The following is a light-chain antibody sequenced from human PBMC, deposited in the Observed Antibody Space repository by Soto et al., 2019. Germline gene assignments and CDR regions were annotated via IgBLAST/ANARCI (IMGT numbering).Light chain of an antibody. Sequence: QSALTQPPSASGSPGQSVTISCTGASSDIGNYNYVSWYQQHPGKAPKLMIYEVSKRPSGVPDRFSGSKSGNTASLTVSGLQAEDEADYYCSSYAGSNIPFGGGTKVTVL. V-gene: IGLV2-8*01. J-gene: IGLJ2*01. CDR2: EVS. CDR3: SSYAGSNIP. CDR1: SSDIGNYNY.